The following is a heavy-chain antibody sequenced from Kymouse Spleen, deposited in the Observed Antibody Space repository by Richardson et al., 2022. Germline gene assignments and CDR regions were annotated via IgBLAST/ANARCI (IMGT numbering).Heavy chain of an antibody. CDR1: GGSFSGYY. CDR3: ARGYSSSSPWFDP. J-gene: IGHJ5*02. V-gene: IGHV4-34*01. Sequence: QVQLQQWGAGLLKPSETLSLTCAVYGGSFSGYYWSWIRQPPGKGLEWIGEINHSGSTNYNPSLKSRVTISVDTSKNQFSLKLSSVTAADTAVYYCARGYSSSSPWFDPWGQGTLVTVSS. D-gene: IGHD6-6*01. CDR2: INHSGST.